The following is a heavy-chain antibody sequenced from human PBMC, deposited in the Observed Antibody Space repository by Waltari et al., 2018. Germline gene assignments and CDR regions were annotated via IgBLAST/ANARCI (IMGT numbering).Heavy chain of an antibody. J-gene: IGHJ4*02. D-gene: IGHD6-6*01. V-gene: IGHV3-21*01. CDR2: IYTSTNGFI. CDR3: ARSYDTSSPFDY. Sequence: EVQLVESGGGLVKPGGSLRLSCAASGFSFKTYIMNWVREAPGKGLGWLSSIYTSTNGFIYYAESVRGRFSVSRDNAMNSLYLEMNSLRAEDTAVYYCARSYDTSSPFDYWGQGTLVTVS. CDR1: GFSFKTYI.